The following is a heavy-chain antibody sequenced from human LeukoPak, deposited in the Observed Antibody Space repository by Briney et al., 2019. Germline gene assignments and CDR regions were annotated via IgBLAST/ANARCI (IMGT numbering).Heavy chain of an antibody. J-gene: IGHJ6*03. D-gene: IGHD3-22*01. CDR3: ARTSRNYDSSGLYYYYYMDV. CDR1: GYTFTSYD. CDR2: MNPNSGNT. Sequence: ASVKVSCKASGYTFTSYDINWVRQATGQGLEWMGWMNPNSGNTGYAQKFQGRVTITRNTSISTAYMELSILRSEDTAVYYCARTSRNYDSSGLYYYYYMDVWGKGTTVTVSS. V-gene: IGHV1-8*01.